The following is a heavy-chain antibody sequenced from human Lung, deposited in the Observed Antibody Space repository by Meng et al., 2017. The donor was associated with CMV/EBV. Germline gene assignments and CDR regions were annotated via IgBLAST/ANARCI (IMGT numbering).Heavy chain of an antibody. J-gene: IGHJ4*02. CDR1: GGSISSSNW. CDR3: ASFPPPGKQWLVTDY. CDR2: IYHSGST. Sequence: QGQRRGSGQGLLKPSWTTSLACAGSGGSISSSNWWSWVRQPPGKGLEWIGEIYHSGSTNYNPSLKSRVTISVDKTKNQFSLKLSSVTAADTAVYYCASFPPPGKQWLVTDYWGQGTLVTVSS. V-gene: IGHV4-4*02. D-gene: IGHD6-19*01.